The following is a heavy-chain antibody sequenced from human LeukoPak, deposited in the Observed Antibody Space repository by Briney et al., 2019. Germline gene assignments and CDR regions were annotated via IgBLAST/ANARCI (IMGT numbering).Heavy chain of an antibody. D-gene: IGHD1-26*01. V-gene: IGHV4-34*01. J-gene: IGHJ4*02. Sequence: PSETLSLTCAVYGGSFSGYYWSWIRQPPGKGLEWIGEINHSGSTNYNPSLKSRVTISVDTSKNQFSLKLSSVTAADTAVYYCARGRGSYYVSPFDYWGQGTLVTVSS. CDR2: INHSGST. CDR1: GGSFSGYY. CDR3: ARGRGSYYVSPFDY.